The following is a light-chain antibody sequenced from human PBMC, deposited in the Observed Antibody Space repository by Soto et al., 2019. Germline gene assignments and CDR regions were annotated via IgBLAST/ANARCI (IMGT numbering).Light chain of an antibody. Sequence: QSVLTQPASVSRSPGQSITISCTGTSSDVGGYNYVSWYQLHPGKAPKLMVYEVSNRPSGISNRFSGSKSGNTASLTISGLQAEDEADYYCSSYTSSTAYVFGTGTKGTVL. CDR2: EVS. CDR1: SSDVGGYNY. V-gene: IGLV2-14*01. CDR3: SSYTSSTAYV. J-gene: IGLJ1*01.